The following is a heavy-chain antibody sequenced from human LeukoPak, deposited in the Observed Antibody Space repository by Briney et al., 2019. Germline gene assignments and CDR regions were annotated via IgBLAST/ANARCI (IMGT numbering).Heavy chain of an antibody. D-gene: IGHD6-13*01. Sequence: SETLSLTCAVYGGSFSGYYWSWIRQPPEKGLEWIGEINHSGSTNYNPSLKSRVTISVDTSKNQFSLKLSSVTAADTAVYYCARAPAAAGNFDYWGQGTLVTVSS. J-gene: IGHJ4*02. CDR1: GGSFSGYY. CDR2: INHSGST. CDR3: ARAPAAAGNFDY. V-gene: IGHV4-34*01.